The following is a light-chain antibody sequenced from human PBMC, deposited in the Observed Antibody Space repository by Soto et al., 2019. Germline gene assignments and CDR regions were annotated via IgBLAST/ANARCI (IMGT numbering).Light chain of an antibody. V-gene: IGKV3-20*01. Sequence: EIAMTQSPVTLSVSPGERATLSCRASQNISRSLAWYQQKPGQGPSLLIYGTSTRAGGVPDRFSGSGSGTDFTLTISRLEPEDFVVDDCQQYGRSPTFGQGTKVDIK. CDR1: QNISRS. CDR3: QQYGRSPT. J-gene: IGKJ1*01. CDR2: GTS.